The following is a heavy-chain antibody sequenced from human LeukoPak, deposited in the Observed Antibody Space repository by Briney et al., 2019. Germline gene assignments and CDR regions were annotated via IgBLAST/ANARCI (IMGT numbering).Heavy chain of an antibody. CDR2: LVYDERS. J-gene: IGHJ4*02. Sequence: GGSLRLSCAASGFTFSSYSMNWVRQAPGKGLEWVARLVYDERSDYANSVKGRFSISRDNSKNTLFLDMSNLRVDDTAVYYCARDLSAAYDFWGQGVLVTVSS. V-gene: IGHV3-33*08. CDR1: GFTFSSYS. D-gene: IGHD2-21*01. CDR3: ARDLSAAYDF.